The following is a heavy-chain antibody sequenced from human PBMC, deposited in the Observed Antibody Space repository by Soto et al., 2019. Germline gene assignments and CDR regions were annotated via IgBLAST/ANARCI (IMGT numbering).Heavy chain of an antibody. Sequence: SVKVSCKASGGTFSSYAISWVRQAPGQGLEWMGGIIPTFGTANYAQKFQGRVTITADESTSTAYMELSSLRSEDTAVYYCATGYCSGGSCYWHPSGLGIDVWGQGTTVTVSS. CDR1: GGTFSSYA. CDR3: ATGYCSGGSCYWHPSGLGIDV. CDR2: IIPTFGTA. V-gene: IGHV1-69*13. J-gene: IGHJ6*02. D-gene: IGHD2-15*01.